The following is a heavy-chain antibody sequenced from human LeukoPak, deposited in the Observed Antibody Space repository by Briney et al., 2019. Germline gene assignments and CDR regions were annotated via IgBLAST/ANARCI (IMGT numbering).Heavy chain of an antibody. Sequence: GGSLRLSCAASGFTFSSYAKSWVRQAPGKGLEWVSAISGSGGSTYYADSVKGRFTISRDNSKNTLYLQMNSLRAEDTAVYYCARDLRYMAGAFDIWGQGTMVTVSS. CDR3: ARDLRYMAGAFDI. CDR2: ISGSGGST. D-gene: IGHD1-14*01. CDR1: GFTFSSYA. V-gene: IGHV3-23*01. J-gene: IGHJ3*02.